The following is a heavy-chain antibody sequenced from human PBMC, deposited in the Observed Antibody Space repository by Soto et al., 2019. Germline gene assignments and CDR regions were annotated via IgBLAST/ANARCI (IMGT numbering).Heavy chain of an antibody. Sequence: PGGSLRLSCSASGFTFSSYSMNWVRQAPGKGLEWVSSISSSGGCTYYADSVKGRFTISRDNSKNTLYLQMNSLRAEDTAVYYCAKGHKTDQHLDYWGQGTLVTVSS. CDR3: AKGHKTDQHLDY. V-gene: IGHV3-23*01. CDR2: ISSSGGCT. J-gene: IGHJ4*02. CDR1: GFTFSSYS. D-gene: IGHD1-1*01.